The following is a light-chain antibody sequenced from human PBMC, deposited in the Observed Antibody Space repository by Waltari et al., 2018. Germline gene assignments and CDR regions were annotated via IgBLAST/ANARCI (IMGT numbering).Light chain of an antibody. CDR1: QSVLYISNNNNY. J-gene: IGKJ2*01. CDR2: WAS. V-gene: IGKV4-1*01. Sequence: DIVMTQSPDSLTVSLGERVTINCKSSQSVLYISNNNNYLAWYQQKPGQPPKLLIYWASTRESGVPDRFSGSGSGTDFTLTISSLQAEDVAVYYCQQYYSTPNTFGQGTKLEIK. CDR3: QQYYSTPNT.